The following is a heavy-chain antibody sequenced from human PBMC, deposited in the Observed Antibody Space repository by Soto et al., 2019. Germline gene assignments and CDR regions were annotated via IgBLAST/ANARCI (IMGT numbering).Heavy chain of an antibody. J-gene: IGHJ5*02. V-gene: IGHV1-18*01. D-gene: IGHD3-22*01. CDR2: VSTYADA. Sequence: QVQLVQSGAEVKKPGASVKVSCKASGYSFTTYGISWVRQAPGQGLEWMGWVSTYADANHAQKFKVRVTMTTDTTTNTAYMELRSLTSDDTAVYYCARDYDTSKNDCFDPWGQGTLVTVSS. CDR3: ARDYDTSKNDCFDP. CDR1: GYSFTTYG.